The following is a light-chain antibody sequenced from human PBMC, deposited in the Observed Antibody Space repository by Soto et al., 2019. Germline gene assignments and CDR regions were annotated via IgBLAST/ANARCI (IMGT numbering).Light chain of an antibody. V-gene: IGKV3-15*01. Sequence: EIVMTQSPATLSVSPGERATLSCRASQSVSSNLAWYQQKPGQAPTLLIYGASTRATGIQARFSGSGSGTEFTLTISSLQSEDFAVYYGQQYNNWPPETFGQGTKVEIK. CDR2: GAS. CDR3: QQYNNWPPET. J-gene: IGKJ1*01. CDR1: QSVSSN.